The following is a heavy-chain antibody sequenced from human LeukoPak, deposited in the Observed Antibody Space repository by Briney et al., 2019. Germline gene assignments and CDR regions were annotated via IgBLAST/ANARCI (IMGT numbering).Heavy chain of an antibody. V-gene: IGHV4-4*02. CDR3: ARDVVVVVFMGINNWFDP. Sequence: SETLSLTCAVSGGSISSSNWWSWVRQPPGKGLEWIGEIYHSGSINYNPSLKSRVTISADKSKNQFSLKLSSVTAADTAVYYCARDVVVVVFMGINNWFDPWGQGTLVTVSS. CDR2: IYHSGSI. D-gene: IGHD2-15*01. J-gene: IGHJ5*02. CDR1: GGSISSSNW.